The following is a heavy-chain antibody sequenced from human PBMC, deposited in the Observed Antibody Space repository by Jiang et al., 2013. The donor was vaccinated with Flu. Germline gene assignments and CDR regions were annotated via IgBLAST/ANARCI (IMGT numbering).Heavy chain of an antibody. CDR1: GGSVSSSSYY. CDR3: ARAGGRSVTTGYYSYGMDV. Sequence: GSGLVKPSETLSLSCTVSGGSVSSSSYYWSWIRQSPGKGLEWIGYIYYSGSTNYNPSLKSRVTISLDTSKNQFSLKLRSVTAADTAVYYCARAGGRSVTTGYYSYGMDVWGQGTTVTVSS. V-gene: IGHV4-61*01. J-gene: IGHJ6*02. CDR2: IYYSGST. D-gene: IGHD4-11*01.